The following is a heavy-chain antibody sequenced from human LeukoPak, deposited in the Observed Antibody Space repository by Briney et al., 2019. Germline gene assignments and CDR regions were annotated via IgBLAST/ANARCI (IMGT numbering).Heavy chain of an antibody. J-gene: IGHJ5*02. D-gene: IGHD4-11*01. Sequence: SETLSLTCTVSGGSISNYYWSWIRQPPGKGLEWIGFIYYTGNTNYNPSLKSRLTISVDTSNNQFSLKVSSVTAADTAVYYCVRSKSGTYSWFDPWGQGTLVTVSS. V-gene: IGHV4-59*01. CDR1: GGSISNYY. CDR2: IYYTGNT. CDR3: VRSKSGTYSWFDP.